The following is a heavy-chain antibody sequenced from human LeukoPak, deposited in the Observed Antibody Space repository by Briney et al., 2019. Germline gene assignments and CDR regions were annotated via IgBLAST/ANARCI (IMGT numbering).Heavy chain of an antibody. D-gene: IGHD5-18*01. V-gene: IGHV3-21*01. Sequence: GGSLRLSCAASGFTFSSYSMNWVRQAPGKGLEWVSSISSSSSYIYYADSVKGRFTISRDNAKNSLYLQMNSLRAEDTPVYYCARAIDTATPVYYYYGMDVWGKGTTVTVSS. CDR2: ISSSSSYI. CDR1: GFTFSSYS. J-gene: IGHJ6*04. CDR3: ARAIDTATPVYYYYGMDV.